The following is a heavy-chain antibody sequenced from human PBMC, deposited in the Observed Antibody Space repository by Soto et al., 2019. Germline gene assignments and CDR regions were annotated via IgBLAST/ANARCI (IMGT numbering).Heavy chain of an antibody. J-gene: IGHJ4*02. CDR2: INHSGST. CDR3: ASGSSASSGYYSIDY. V-gene: IGHV4-34*01. Sequence: PSETLSLTCAVYGGSFSGYYWSWIRQPPGKGLEWIGEINHSGSTNYNPSLKSRVTISVDTSKNQFSLKLSSVTAADTAVYYCASGSSASSGYYSIDYWGQGTLVTVS. D-gene: IGHD3-22*01. CDR1: GGSFSGYY.